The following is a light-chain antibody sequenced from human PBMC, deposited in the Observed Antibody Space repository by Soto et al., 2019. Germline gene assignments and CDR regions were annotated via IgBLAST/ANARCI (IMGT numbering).Light chain of an antibody. CDR2: DVN. V-gene: IGLV2-14*01. CDR3: SSYATSTV. Sequence: QSALTQPASVSGSPGQSITISCTRTSSDIGVYNFVSWYQQHPGKAPKLMIYDVNLRPSGVSDRFSGSKSGNTASLTISGLQAEDEAHYYCSSYATSTVFGGGTKLTVL. J-gene: IGLJ2*01. CDR1: SSDIGVYNF.